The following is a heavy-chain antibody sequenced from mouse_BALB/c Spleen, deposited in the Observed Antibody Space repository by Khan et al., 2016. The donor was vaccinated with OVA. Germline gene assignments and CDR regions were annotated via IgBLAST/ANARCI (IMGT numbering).Heavy chain of an antibody. J-gene: IGHJ2*01. V-gene: IGHV1-87*01. CDR2: IYPGDGDT. Sequence: QVQLQQSGAELARPGASVKLSCKASGYTFTSYWMQWVKQRPGQGLEWIGTIYPGDGDTRYTQKLKGKATLTADKSSSTAYMQLSSLASEDSAVYYCASYRYDYVDYWGQGTTLTVSS. CDR3: ASYRYDYVDY. CDR1: GYTFTSYW. D-gene: IGHD2-14*01.